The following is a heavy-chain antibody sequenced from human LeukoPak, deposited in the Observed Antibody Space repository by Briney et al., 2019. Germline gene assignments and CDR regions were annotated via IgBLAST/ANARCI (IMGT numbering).Heavy chain of an antibody. CDR1: GFSLSNFQ. CDR2: SLDGSTE. D-gene: IGHD3-10*01. J-gene: IGHJ5*02. Sequence: GGSLRLSCVAPGFSLSNFQMYWVRQAPGKGLEWVSISLDGSTEFYADSVKGRFTISRDTASNTMHLEMNNLRIEDTAVYYCMRDYMGWFDPWGQGSLVTVSS. CDR3: MRDYMGWFDP. V-gene: IGHV3-30-3*01.